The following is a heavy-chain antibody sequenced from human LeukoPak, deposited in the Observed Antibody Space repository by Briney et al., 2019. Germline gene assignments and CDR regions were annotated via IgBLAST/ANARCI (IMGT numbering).Heavy chain of an antibody. D-gene: IGHD4-11*01. V-gene: IGHV1-69*13. Sequence: SVKVSCKASGGTFISYAMSWVRQAPGQGLEWMGGINPIFGRANYAQKFQGRVTITADESTSPAYMELSSLRSEDTAVCYCARDGLSATVSSYNWFDPWGQGTLVTVSS. CDR1: GGTFISYA. CDR3: ARDGLSATVSSYNWFDP. J-gene: IGHJ5*02. CDR2: INPIFGRA.